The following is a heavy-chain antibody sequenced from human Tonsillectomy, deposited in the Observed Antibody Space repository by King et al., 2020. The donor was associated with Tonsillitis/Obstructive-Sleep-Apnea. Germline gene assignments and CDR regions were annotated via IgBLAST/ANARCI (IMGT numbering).Heavy chain of an antibody. Sequence: QLVQSGAEVKKPGSSVKVSCKASGGTFSSYAINWVRQAPGQGLEWMVGIIPIFGTANYAQKFQGTVTITADESTSTAYMELSSLRSEDTAVYYCARGGWLQNYYYMDVWGKGTTVTVSS. CDR3: ARGGWLQNYYYMDV. V-gene: IGHV1-69*01. CDR2: IIPIFGTA. CDR1: GGTFSSYA. J-gene: IGHJ6*03. D-gene: IGHD5-24*01.